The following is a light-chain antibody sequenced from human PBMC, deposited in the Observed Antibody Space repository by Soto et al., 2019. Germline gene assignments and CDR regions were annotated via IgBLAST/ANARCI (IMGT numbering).Light chain of an antibody. CDR2: DAS. J-gene: IGKJ4*01. CDR3: QQFNSYFLT. Sequence: AIQLTQSPSSLSASVGDRVTITCRASQGISSALAWYQQKPGKAPKLLIYDASSMESGVPSRFSGSGSGTAFTLTISSLQPVDFATYYCQQFNSYFLTFGGGTKVEIK. CDR1: QGISSA. V-gene: IGKV1-13*02.